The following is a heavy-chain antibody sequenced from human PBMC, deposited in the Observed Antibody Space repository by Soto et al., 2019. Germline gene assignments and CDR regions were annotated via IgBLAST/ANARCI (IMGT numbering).Heavy chain of an antibody. Sequence: QVQLVESGGGVVQPGRSLRLSCAASGFTFSKSAMHWVRQAPGKGLEWVAVISHDGSTKYYADSAKGRFSILRDNSKNTLYLAMNSLRAEDTAAYYCVRNQNPRGGYQGIFGYWGQGILVTVSS. CDR2: ISHDGSTK. CDR1: GFTFSKSA. V-gene: IGHV3-30-3*01. D-gene: IGHD1-26*01. CDR3: VRNQNPRGGYQGIFGY. J-gene: IGHJ4*02.